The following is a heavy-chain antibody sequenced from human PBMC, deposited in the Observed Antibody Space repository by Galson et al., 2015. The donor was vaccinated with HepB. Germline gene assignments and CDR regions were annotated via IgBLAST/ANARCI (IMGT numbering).Heavy chain of an antibody. J-gene: IGHJ3*02. CDR3: AKAHYDSSGYDAFDI. Sequence: SLRLSCAASGFTFSSYGMHWVRQAPGKGLEWVAFIRYDGSNKYYADSVKGRFTISRDNSKNTLYLQMNSLRAEDTAVYYCAKAHYDSSGYDAFDIWGQGTMVTVSS. CDR1: GFTFSSYG. D-gene: IGHD3-22*01. V-gene: IGHV3-30*02. CDR2: IRYDGSNK.